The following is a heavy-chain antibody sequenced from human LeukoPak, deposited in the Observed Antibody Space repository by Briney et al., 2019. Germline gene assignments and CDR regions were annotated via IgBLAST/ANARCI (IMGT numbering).Heavy chain of an antibody. D-gene: IGHD5-18*01. J-gene: IGHJ4*02. V-gene: IGHV3-30*02. CDR3: AKDHGAWIQLWLPSD. Sequence: GGSLRLSCAASGFTFSSYGMHWVRQAPGKGLEWVAFIRYDGSNKYYADSVKGRFTISKENYKNTLYLQMNSLRAEDTAVYYCAKDHGAWIQLWLPSDWGEGTLVTVSS. CDR2: IRYDGSNK. CDR1: GFTFSSYG.